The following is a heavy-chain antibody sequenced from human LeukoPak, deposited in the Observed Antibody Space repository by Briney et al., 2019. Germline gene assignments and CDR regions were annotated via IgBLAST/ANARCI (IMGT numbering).Heavy chain of an antibody. Sequence: GEPMKFSCKGSGYSFTTYWIGCARQMPGNRLEWVGISYPGDSDTRYSTSFQAQVTISADKPISTAYLQWSSLKASDTSMYYCALGLGYWSSTSCQLFDYWGQGTLVTVSS. V-gene: IGHV5-51*04. CDR3: ALGLGYWSSTSCQLFDY. J-gene: IGHJ4*02. CDR2: SYPGDSDT. CDR1: GYSFTTYW. D-gene: IGHD2-2*01.